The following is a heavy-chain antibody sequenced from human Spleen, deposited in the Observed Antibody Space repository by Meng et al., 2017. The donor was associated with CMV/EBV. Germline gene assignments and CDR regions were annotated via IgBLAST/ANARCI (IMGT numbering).Heavy chain of an antibody. CDR3: ARDLRIHYYDSSLGY. CDR2: ISYDGSNK. CDR1: GFTFSSYA. J-gene: IGHJ4*02. Sequence: GGSLRLSCAAFGFTFSSYAMHWVRQAPGKGLEWVAVISYDGSNKYYADSVKGRFTISRDNSKNTLYLQMNSLRAEDTAVYYCARDLRIHYYDSSLGYWGQGTLVTVSS. D-gene: IGHD3-22*01. V-gene: IGHV3-30-3*01.